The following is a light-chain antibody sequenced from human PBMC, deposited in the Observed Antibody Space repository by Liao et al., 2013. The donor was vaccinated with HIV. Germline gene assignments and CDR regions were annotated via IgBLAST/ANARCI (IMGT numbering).Light chain of an antibody. J-gene: IGLJ2*01. Sequence: SYELTQPPSVSVAPGKTARITCGGNNIGSKSVHWYQQKPGQAPVLVIYYDSDRPSGIPERFSGSNSGNTATLTISRAEAGDEADYYCQVWDNSRDHVIFGGGTKLTVL. CDR2: YDS. V-gene: IGLV3-21*01. CDR1: NIGSKS. CDR3: QVWDNSRDHVI.